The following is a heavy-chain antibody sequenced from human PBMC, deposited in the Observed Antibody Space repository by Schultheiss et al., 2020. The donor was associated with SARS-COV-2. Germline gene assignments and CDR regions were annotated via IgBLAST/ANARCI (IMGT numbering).Heavy chain of an antibody. V-gene: IGHV4-39*07. Sequence: SETLSLTCTVSGGSISSGDYYWSWIRQPPGKGLEWIGEINHSGSTNYNPSLKSRVTISVDTSKNQFSLKLSSVTAADTAVYFCARGGRGVGGMDVWGQGTTVTVSS. J-gene: IGHJ6*02. CDR3: ARGGRGVGGMDV. CDR1: GGSISSGDYY. D-gene: IGHD1-26*01. CDR2: INHSGST.